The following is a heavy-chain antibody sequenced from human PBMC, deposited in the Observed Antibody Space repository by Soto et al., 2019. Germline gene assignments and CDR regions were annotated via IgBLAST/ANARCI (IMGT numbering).Heavy chain of an antibody. CDR2: IYYSGST. CDR1: GGSISSSSYY. D-gene: IGHD3-16*01. J-gene: IGHJ3*02. CDR3: AKMLKDDYIWGSLTSAFDI. Sequence: SETLSLTCTVSGGSISSSSYYWGWIRQPPGKGLEWIGSIYYSGSTYYNPSLKSRVTISVDTSKNQFSLKLSSVTAADTAVYYCAKMLKDDYIWGSLTSAFDIWGQGTMVTVSS. V-gene: IGHV4-39*07.